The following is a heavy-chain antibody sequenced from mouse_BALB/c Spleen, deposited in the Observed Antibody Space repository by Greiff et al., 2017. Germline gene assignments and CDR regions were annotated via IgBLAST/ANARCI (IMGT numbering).Heavy chain of an antibody. V-gene: IGHV5-4*02. CDR3: ARDPITTVVDAMDY. CDR2: ISDGGSYT. CDR1: GFTFSDYY. Sequence: EVKLMESGGGLVKPGGSLKLSCAASGFTFSDYYMYWVRQTPEKRLEWVATISDGGSYTYYPDSVKGRFTISRDNAKNNLYLQMSSLKSEDTAMYYCARDPITTVVDAMDYWGQGTSVTVSS. J-gene: IGHJ4*01. D-gene: IGHD1-1*01.